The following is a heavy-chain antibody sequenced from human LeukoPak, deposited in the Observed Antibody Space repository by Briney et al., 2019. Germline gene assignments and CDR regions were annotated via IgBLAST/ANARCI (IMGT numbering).Heavy chain of an antibody. D-gene: IGHD3-22*01. CDR3: ARDTETYYYDSSGYSHFDY. Sequence: PGGSLRLSCAASGFTFSSYSMNWVHRAPGKGLEWVSSISSSSSYIYYADSVKGRFTISRDNAKNSLYLQMNSLRAEDTAVYYCARDTETYYYDSSGYSHFDYWGQGTLVTVSS. J-gene: IGHJ4*02. CDR1: GFTFSSYS. CDR2: ISSSSSYI. V-gene: IGHV3-21*01.